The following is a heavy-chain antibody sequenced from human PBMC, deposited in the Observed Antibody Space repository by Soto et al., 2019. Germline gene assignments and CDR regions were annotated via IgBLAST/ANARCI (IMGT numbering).Heavy chain of an antibody. CDR1: GDAIYIGGYY. Sequence: SETLSLTCTVSGDAIYIGGYYWTWIRQHPGKGLEWIGYIYHTGKTYYNPSLESRVTMSVDTSKNQFSLKLASVTAADTAVYYCARDLTSYYDSINYYYGMDVWGQGTTVTVSS. CDR2: IYHTGKT. CDR3: ARDLTSYYDSINYYYGMDV. D-gene: IGHD3-22*01. J-gene: IGHJ6*02. V-gene: IGHV4-31*03.